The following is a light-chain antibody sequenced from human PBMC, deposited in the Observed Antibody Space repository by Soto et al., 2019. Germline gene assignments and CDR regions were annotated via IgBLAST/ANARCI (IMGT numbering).Light chain of an antibody. Sequence: QPVLTQPPSVSAAPGQRVTISCTGSSSNIGAGYDVHWYQQVPGTAPKLLIYDNNNRPSGVPDRFSGSKSGTSASLAITGLQAEDEADYYCQSYDSSQSAWVFGGGTKVTVL. CDR3: QSYDSSQSAWV. V-gene: IGLV1-40*01. CDR2: DNN. J-gene: IGLJ2*01. CDR1: SSNIGAGYD.